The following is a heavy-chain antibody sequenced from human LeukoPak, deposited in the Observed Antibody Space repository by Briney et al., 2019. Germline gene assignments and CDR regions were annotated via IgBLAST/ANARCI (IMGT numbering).Heavy chain of an antibody. CDR2: IRNKAYGGTT. J-gene: IGHJ4*02. CDR3: TSTRRGYSYGYDY. V-gene: IGHV3-49*03. D-gene: IGHD5-18*01. CDR1: EFTFGDYA. Sequence: PGESLRLSCTASEFTFGDYAMSWFRQAPGKGLEWVGFIRNKAYGGTTEYAASVKGRFTISRGDSKTIAYLQMNSLKTEDTAVYYCTSTRRGYSYGYDYWGQGTLVTVSS.